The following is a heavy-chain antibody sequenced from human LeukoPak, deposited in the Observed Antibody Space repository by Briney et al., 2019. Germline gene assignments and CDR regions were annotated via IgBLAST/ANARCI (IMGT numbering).Heavy chain of an antibody. CDR2: ISSSGSTI. V-gene: IGHV3-48*04. J-gene: IGHJ6*04. Sequence: GGSLRLSCTASGFTFSSYWMTWVRQAPGKGLEWVSYISSSGSTIYYADSVKGRFTISRDNAKNSLYLQMNSLRAEDTAVYYCAELGITMIGGVWGKGTTVTISS. D-gene: IGHD3-10*02. CDR1: GFTFSSYW. CDR3: AELGITMIGGV.